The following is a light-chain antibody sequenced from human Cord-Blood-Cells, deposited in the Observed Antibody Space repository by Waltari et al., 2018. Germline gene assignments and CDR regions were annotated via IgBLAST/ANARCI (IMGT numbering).Light chain of an antibody. CDR3: QVWDSSSDVV. CDR2: DDS. CDR1: NNGRKR. J-gene: IGLJ2*01. V-gene: IGLV3-21*03. Sequence: SYVLTQPPSLSVAPGKTARITHGGNNNGRKRVHWYQQKPGQAPVLVVYDDSDRPSGIPELFSGSNSGNTATLTISRVEAGDEADYYCQVWDSSSDVVFGGGTKLTVL.